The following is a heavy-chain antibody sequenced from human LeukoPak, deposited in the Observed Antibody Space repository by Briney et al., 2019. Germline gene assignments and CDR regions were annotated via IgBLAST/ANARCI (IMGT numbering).Heavy chain of an antibody. V-gene: IGHV3-23*01. J-gene: IGHJ5*02. CDR2: ISDTGKTT. CDR3: ARGGAYDYGVLDA. CDR1: GFAFSNHA. Sequence: GGSLRLSCAASGFAFSNHAMGWVRQAPGGGLQWVSTISDTGKTTFYRDSVRGRFTISRDISNNTLYLQMGGLRADDTAIYFCARGGAYDYGVLDAWGQGTLVTVSS. D-gene: IGHD4/OR15-4a*01.